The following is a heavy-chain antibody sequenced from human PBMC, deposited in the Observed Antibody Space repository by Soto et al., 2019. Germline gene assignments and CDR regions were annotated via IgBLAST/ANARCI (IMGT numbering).Heavy chain of an antibody. Sequence: GASVKVSCKASGYTFTSYYMHWVRQAPGQGLEWMGIINPSGGSTSYAQKFQGRVTMTRDTSTSTAYMELRSLRSDDTALYYCASGNWDPFFRYYYYGMDVWGQGTTVTVSS. CDR1: GYTFTSYY. CDR2: INPSGGST. J-gene: IGHJ6*02. CDR3: ASGNWDPFFRYYYYGMDV. D-gene: IGHD7-27*01. V-gene: IGHV1-46*01.